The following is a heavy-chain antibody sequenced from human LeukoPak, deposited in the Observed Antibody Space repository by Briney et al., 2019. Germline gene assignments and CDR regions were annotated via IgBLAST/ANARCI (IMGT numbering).Heavy chain of an antibody. Sequence: PSETLSLTCTVSGGSISSYYWSWIRQPPGKGLEWIGYIYYSGSTNYNPSLKSRVTISVDTSKNQFSLKLSSVTAADAAMYYCAREEGFGNFDYWGQGTLVTVSS. CDR3: AREEGFGNFDY. V-gene: IGHV4-59*01. CDR2: IYYSGST. CDR1: GGSISSYY. D-gene: IGHD2/OR15-2a*01. J-gene: IGHJ4*02.